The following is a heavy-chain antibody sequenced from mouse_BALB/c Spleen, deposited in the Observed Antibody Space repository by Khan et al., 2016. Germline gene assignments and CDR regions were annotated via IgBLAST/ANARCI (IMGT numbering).Heavy chain of an antibody. Sequence: VQLQQPGAEIVKPGASVKLSCTASGFNIKDTYMHWVRQRPEQGLEWIGRIDPANVNSKYDPNFQGKATITADTSSNTAYLQLSGLTSEDTAVYFCARRGPIFYYGSSFGYWGQGTALTVSS. V-gene: IGHV14-3*02. J-gene: IGHJ2*01. CDR1: GFNIKDTY. CDR3: ARRGPIFYYGSSFGY. CDR2: IDPANVNS. D-gene: IGHD1-1*01.